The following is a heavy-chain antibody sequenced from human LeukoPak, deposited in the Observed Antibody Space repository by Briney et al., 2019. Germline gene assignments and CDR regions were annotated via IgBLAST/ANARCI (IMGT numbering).Heavy chain of an antibody. J-gene: IGHJ6*03. D-gene: IGHD3-22*01. CDR3: ASRRYYDSNGYYYYYYYMDV. CDR1: GGTFSSYA. CDR2: IIPIFGTA. V-gene: IGHV1-69*05. Sequence: SVKVSCKASGGTFSSYAISWVRQAPGQGLEWMGVIIPIFGTANYAQKFQGRVTITTDESTSTAYMELSSLRSEYTAVYYCASRRYYDSNGYYYYYYYMDVWGKGTTVTVSS.